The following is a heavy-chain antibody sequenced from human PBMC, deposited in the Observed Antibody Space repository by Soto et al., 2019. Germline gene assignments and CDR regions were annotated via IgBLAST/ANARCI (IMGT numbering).Heavy chain of an antibody. CDR3: ARHGSGYYGYFDY. V-gene: IGHV4-39*01. CDR2: IYYSGST. Sequence: SETLSLTCTVSGGSISNYYWGWIRQPPGKGLEWIGSIYYSGSTYYNPSLKSRVTISVDTSKNQFSLKLSSVTAADTAVYYCARHGSGYYGYFDYWGQGTLVTVSS. CDR1: GGSISNYY. D-gene: IGHD3-22*01. J-gene: IGHJ4*02.